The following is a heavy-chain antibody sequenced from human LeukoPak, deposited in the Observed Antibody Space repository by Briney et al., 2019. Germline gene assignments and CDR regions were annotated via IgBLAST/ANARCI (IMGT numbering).Heavy chain of an antibody. J-gene: IGHJ5*02. Sequence: GASVKLSCKASGYTFTGYYMHWVRQAPGQGLEWMGWINPNSGGTNYAQKFQGRVTMTRDTSISTAYMELSRLRSDDTAVYYCARSCGGDCYFGYNWFDPWGQGTLVTVSS. CDR3: ARSCGGDCYFGYNWFDP. D-gene: IGHD2-21*01. V-gene: IGHV1-2*02. CDR2: INPNSGGT. CDR1: GYTFTGYY.